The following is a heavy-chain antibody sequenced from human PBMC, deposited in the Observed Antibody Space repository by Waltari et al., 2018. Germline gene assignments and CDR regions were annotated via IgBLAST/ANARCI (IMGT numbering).Heavy chain of an antibody. J-gene: IGHJ4*02. CDR1: GFTFSDYG. D-gene: IGHD3-9*01. CDR3: AKGSTTDYYPNLDF. CDR2: VWAHGGHE. Sequence: QVQLVESGGGVVQPGRSLRLSCAASGFTFSDYGMHWVRQAPGNGLEWLAVVWAHGGHEEYLGSVKGRFTISRDNSKNTLYLQMNSLRDEDTALYYCAKGSTTDYYPNLDFWGQGTLVTVSS. V-gene: IGHV3-33*06.